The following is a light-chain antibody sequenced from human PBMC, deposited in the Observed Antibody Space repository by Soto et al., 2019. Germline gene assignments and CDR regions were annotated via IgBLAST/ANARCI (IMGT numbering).Light chain of an antibody. J-gene: IGKJ2*01. CDR2: GAS. Sequence: EIVLTQSPGTLSLSPGERATLSCRASQSVSSSSLAWYQQKPGQAPRLLIYGASSRATGIPDRFSGSGSGTDFTLTISRLEPEDFAVYYCQQYGSSAYTFGQGNKLEIK. CDR1: QSVSSSS. V-gene: IGKV3-20*01. CDR3: QQYGSSAYT.